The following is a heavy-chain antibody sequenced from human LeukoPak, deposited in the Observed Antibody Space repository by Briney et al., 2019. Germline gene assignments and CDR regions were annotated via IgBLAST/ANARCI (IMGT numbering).Heavy chain of an antibody. D-gene: IGHD4-23*01. CDR1: GFTFSTYA. J-gene: IGHJ4*02. V-gene: IGHV3-7*01. CDR3: ARDTYGGFDY. CDR2: ISHDGSEK. Sequence: GGSLRLSCATSGFTFSTYAMSWVRQAPGKGLEWVASISHDGSEKYYVDSVKGRFTISRDNAKNSLYLQMNSLRADDTAVYYCARDTYGGFDYWGQGTLVTVSS.